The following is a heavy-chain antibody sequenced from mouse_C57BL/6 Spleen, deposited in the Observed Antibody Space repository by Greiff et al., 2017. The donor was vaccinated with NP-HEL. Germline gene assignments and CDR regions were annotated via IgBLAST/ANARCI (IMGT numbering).Heavy chain of an antibody. CDR3: AIDTTVVADY. CDR2: IYPGSGST. Sequence: VKLVESGAELVKPGASVKMSCKASGYTFTSYWITWVKQRPGQGLEWIGDIYPGSGSTNYNEKFKSKATLTVDTSSSTAYMQLSSLTSEDSAVYYCAIDTTVVADYWGQGTTLTVSS. CDR1: GYTFTSYW. D-gene: IGHD1-1*01. J-gene: IGHJ2*01. V-gene: IGHV1-55*01.